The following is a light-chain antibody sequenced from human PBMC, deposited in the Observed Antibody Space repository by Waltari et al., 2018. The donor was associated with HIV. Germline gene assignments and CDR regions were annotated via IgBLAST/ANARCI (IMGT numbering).Light chain of an antibody. J-gene: IGLJ3*02. CDR1: SGSIASNF. CDR3: QSSDSSSLWV. Sequence: NFILTQPHSVSESPGKTVTISCTRTSGSIASNFVQWYQQRPGRAPTTIIFEDDQRASAVPGRFSGSIDSSSNSASLTISGLETEDEADYYCQSSDSSSLWVFGGGTKLTVL. CDR2: EDD. V-gene: IGLV6-57*03.